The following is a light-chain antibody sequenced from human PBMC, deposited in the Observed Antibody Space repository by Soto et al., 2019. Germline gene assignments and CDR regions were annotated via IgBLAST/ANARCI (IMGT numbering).Light chain of an antibody. CDR3: CSYAGSYTWV. V-gene: IGLV2-11*01. Sequence: QSARTQPRSVSGSPGQSVTISCTGTSSDVGGYNYVSWYQQHPGKAPKLMIYDVSKRPSGVPDRFSGSKSGNTASLTISGLQAEYEADYSCCSYAGSYTWVFGTGTEVTVL. CDR1: SSDVGGYNY. J-gene: IGLJ1*01. CDR2: DVS.